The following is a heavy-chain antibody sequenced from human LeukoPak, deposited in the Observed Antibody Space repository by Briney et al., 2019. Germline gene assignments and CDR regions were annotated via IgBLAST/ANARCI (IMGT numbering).Heavy chain of an antibody. V-gene: IGHV3-9*01. Sequence: GRSLRLSCAASGFTFDDYAMHWVRHAPGKGLEWVSGISWNSGSIGYADSVKGRFTISRDNAKNSLYLQMNSLRAEDTALYYCAKDLGVGANPLAYYFDYWGQGTLVTVSS. CDR3: AKDLGVGANPLAYYFDY. J-gene: IGHJ4*02. CDR1: GFTFDDYA. CDR2: ISWNSGSI. D-gene: IGHD1-26*01.